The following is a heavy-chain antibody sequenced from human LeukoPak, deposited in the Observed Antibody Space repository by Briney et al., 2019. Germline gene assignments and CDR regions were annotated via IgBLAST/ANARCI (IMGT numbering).Heavy chain of an antibody. J-gene: IGHJ4*02. D-gene: IGHD6-13*01. CDR1: GDSISGYY. CDR3: ARESSSWSPFDY. CDR2: ISYSGST. Sequence: SETLSLTCTIPGDSISGYYWSWIRQPPGKGLEWIAYISYSGSTNYNPSLKSRVTMSVDTSKNQFSLKLSSVTAADTAVYYCARESSSWSPFDYWGQGTLVTVSS. V-gene: IGHV4-59*12.